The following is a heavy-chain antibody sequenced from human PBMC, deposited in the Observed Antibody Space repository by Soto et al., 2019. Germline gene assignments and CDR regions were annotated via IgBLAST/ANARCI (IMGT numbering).Heavy chain of an antibody. CDR3: AKLRARRRPKHYDFWSAPIGGCGYFDY. J-gene: IGHJ4*02. Sequence: GGSLRLSCAASGFTFSSYAMSWVRQAPGKGLEWVSAISGSGGSTYYADSVKGRFTISRDNSKNTLYLKMNSLRAEDTAVYYCAKLRARRRPKHYDFWSAPIGGCGYFDYWGQGTLVTVSS. V-gene: IGHV3-23*01. D-gene: IGHD3-3*01. CDR1: GFTFSSYA. CDR2: ISGSGGST.